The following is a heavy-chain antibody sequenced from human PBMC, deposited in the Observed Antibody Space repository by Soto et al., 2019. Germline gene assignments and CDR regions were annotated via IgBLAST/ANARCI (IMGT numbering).Heavy chain of an antibody. D-gene: IGHD6-19*01. J-gene: IGHJ3*02. Sequence: ASVKVSCKASGYTFTSYDINSVRQATGQSLEWMGWMNPNSGNTGYAQKFQGRVTMTRNTSISTAYMELSSLRSEDTAVYYCARYTSIAVAGTSDAFDIWGQGTMVTVSS. CDR2: MNPNSGNT. V-gene: IGHV1-8*01. CDR1: GYTFTSYD. CDR3: ARYTSIAVAGTSDAFDI.